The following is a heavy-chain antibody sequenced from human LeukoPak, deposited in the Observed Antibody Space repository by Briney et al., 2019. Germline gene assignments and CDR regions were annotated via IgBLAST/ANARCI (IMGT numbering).Heavy chain of an antibody. V-gene: IGHV1-69*01. CDR3: ARTRASYDYVWASYYYYYMDV. J-gene: IGHJ6*03. Sequence: SVKVSCKASGGTFSSYAISWVRQAPGQGLEWMGGIIPIFGTANYAQKFQGRVTITADESTSTAYMELSSLRSEDTAVYYCARTRASYDYVWASYYYYYMDVWGKGTTVAISS. D-gene: IGHD3-16*01. CDR2: IIPIFGTA. CDR1: GGTFSSYA.